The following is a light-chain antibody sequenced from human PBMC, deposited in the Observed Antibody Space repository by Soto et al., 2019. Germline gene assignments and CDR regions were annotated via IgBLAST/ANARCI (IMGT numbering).Light chain of an antibody. V-gene: IGKV1-5*01. CDR3: QQSSSKAVK. J-gene: IGKJ1*01. CDR2: DAS. CDR1: QSISSW. Sequence: LRISYSASPLSASVGDKVSITCRASQSISSWLAWYQQKPGKAPKLLIYDASTLQSGVPSRYSGSASGADFTLTISRLQPEDFATYYCQQSSSKAVKLGQGT.